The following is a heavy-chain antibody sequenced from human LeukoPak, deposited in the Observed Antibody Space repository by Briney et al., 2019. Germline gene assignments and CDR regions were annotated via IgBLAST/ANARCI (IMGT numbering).Heavy chain of an antibody. D-gene: IGHD3-3*01. CDR2: IIGDGSVT. J-gene: IGHJ4*02. Sequence: GGSLRPSCAASGFTFSGSWMHWVRQTPGKGLVWVSRIIGDGSVTSYADSVKGRFTISRDNAKSTVYLQMNSLRDEDTAVYYCANEVLRLYWGQGTLVTVSS. V-gene: IGHV3-74*01. CDR3: ANEVLRLY. CDR1: GFTFSGSW.